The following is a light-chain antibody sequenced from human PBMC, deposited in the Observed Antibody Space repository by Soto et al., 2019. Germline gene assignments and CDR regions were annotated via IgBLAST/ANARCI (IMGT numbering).Light chain of an antibody. CDR1: SSDVGAYNY. Sequence: QSALTQPASVSGSPGQSITISCTGTSSDVGAYNYVSWYQQYPGKAPKLMIYGVTNRPSGVSNRFSGSKTGNTASLTISGLQAEDEADYYCSSYAGIKHWVFGGGTKLTVL. CDR3: SSYAGIKHWV. J-gene: IGLJ3*02. CDR2: GVT. V-gene: IGLV2-14*01.